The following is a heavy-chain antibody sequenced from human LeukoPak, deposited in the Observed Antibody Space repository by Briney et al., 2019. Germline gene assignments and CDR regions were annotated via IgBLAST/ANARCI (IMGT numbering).Heavy chain of an antibody. J-gene: IGHJ4*02. CDR3: ARDQGPPRDYFDY. CDR2: IYYSGST. V-gene: IGHV4-59*01. Sequence: SETLSLTCTVSGGSISSYYWSWIRQPAGKGLEWIGYIYYSGSTNYNPSLKSRVTISVDTSKNQFSLKLSSVTAADTAVYYCARDQGPPRDYFDYWGQGTLVTVSS. CDR1: GGSISSYY.